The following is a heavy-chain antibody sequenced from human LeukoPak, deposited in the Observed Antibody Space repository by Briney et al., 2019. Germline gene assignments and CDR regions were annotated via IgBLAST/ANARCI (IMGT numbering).Heavy chain of an antibody. V-gene: IGHV1-8*01. Sequence: ASVKVSCKASGYTFTSYDINWVRQATGQGLEWMGWMNPNSGNTGYAQKFQGRFTMTRNTSISTAYMELSSLRSEDTAVYYCARGPARVGMVRGVTRWFDPWGQGTLVTVSS. D-gene: IGHD3-10*01. J-gene: IGHJ5*02. CDR3: ARGPARVGMVRGVTRWFDP. CDR1: GYTFTSYD. CDR2: MNPNSGNT.